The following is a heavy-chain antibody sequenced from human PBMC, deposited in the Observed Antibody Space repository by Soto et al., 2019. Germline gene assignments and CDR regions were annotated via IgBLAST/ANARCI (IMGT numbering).Heavy chain of an antibody. D-gene: IGHD3-16*01. CDR3: ARLTSMPSTINFGNDFDS. Sequence: GESLKISCTASGYNFNNNWIGWVRQTPGKGLEWMGRIEPSESYIYYSPSFKGHVTISSDKSIKTVYLQCSSLKASDTAMSYCARLTSMPSTINFGNDFDSWGQGALVTVSS. J-gene: IGHJ4*02. V-gene: IGHV5-10-1*01. CDR1: GYNFNNNW. CDR2: IEPSESYI.